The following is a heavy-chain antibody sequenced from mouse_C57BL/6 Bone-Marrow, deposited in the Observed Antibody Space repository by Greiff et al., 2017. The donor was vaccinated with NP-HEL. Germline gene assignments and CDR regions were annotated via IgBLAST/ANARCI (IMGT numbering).Heavy chain of an antibody. D-gene: IGHD2-2*01. CDR2: IYPRSGNT. CDR1: GYTFTSYG. Sequence: QVQLQQSGAELARPGASVKLSCKASGYTFTSYGISWVKQRTGQGLEWIGEIYPRSGNTYYNEKFKGKATLTADKSSSTAYMELRSLTSEDSAVYFCERGSIYYGYEEAMDYWGQGTSVTVSS. CDR3: ERGSIYYGYEEAMDY. V-gene: IGHV1-81*01. J-gene: IGHJ4*01.